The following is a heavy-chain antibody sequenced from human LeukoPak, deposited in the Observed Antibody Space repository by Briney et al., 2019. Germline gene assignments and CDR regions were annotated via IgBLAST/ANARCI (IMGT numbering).Heavy chain of an antibody. V-gene: IGHV3-7*03. CDR2: IKQDGSEK. CDR1: GFTFSSYW. CDR3: ARVPSYSYGYDYYYGMDV. D-gene: IGHD5-18*01. Sequence: GGSLRLSCAASGFTFSSYWMSWVRQAPGKGLEWVANIKQDGSEKYYVDSVKGRFTISRDNAKNSLDLQMNSLRAEDTAVYYCARVPSYSYGYDYYYGMDVWGQGTTVTVSS. J-gene: IGHJ6*02.